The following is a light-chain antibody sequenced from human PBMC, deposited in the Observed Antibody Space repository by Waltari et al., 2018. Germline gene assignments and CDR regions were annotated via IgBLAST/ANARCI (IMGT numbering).Light chain of an antibody. V-gene: IGKV3-20*01. CDR1: QSVSTY. Sequence: SCRASQSVSTYLVWYQQKPGQAPRLLIYHASTRATGIPDRFSGSGSGTDFSLTISRLEPEDFAVYHCQHYLRLPATFGQGTKVEIK. J-gene: IGKJ1*01. CDR2: HAS. CDR3: QHYLRLPAT.